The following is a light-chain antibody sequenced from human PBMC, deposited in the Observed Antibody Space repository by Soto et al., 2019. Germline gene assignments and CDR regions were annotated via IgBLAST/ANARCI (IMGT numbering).Light chain of an antibody. CDR2: SAS. Sequence: DIQLTQSPSSLSASVGDRVTITCRVSQGISSYLNWYRQKPGKVPKLLIYSASNLQSGVPSRFSGSGSGTEFTLIISGLQPEDSATYYCQQYTNTNNPWTFGQGTKVDIK. CDR1: QGISSY. CDR3: QQYTNTNNPWT. V-gene: IGKV1-27*01. J-gene: IGKJ1*01.